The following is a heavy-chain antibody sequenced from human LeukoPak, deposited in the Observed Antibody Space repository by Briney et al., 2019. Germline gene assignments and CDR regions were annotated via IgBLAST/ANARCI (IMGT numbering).Heavy chain of an antibody. CDR1: GFTFSSYE. CDR3: AREFRGPGRFDY. CDR2: ISSSGSTI. Sequence: PGGSLRLSCAASGFTFSSYEMNWVRQAPGKGLEWVSYISSSGSTIYYADSVKGRITISRDNAKNSLYLQMNSLRAEDTAVYYCAREFRGPGRFDYWGQGTLVTVSS. D-gene: IGHD3-10*01. V-gene: IGHV3-48*03. J-gene: IGHJ4*02.